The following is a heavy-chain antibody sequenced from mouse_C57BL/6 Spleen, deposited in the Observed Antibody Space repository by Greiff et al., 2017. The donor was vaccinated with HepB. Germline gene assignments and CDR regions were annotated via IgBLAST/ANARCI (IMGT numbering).Heavy chain of an antibody. D-gene: IGHD1-1*01. CDR3: ARQDPYYGSSYDAMDY. Sequence: EVQVVESGGDLVKPGGSLKLSCAASGFTFSSYGMSWVRQTPDKRLEWVATISSGGSYTYYPDSVKGRFTISRDNAKNTLYLQMSSLKSEDTAMYYCARQDPYYGSSYDAMDYWGQGTSVTVSS. CDR1: GFTFSSYG. J-gene: IGHJ4*01. CDR2: ISSGGSYT. V-gene: IGHV5-6*01.